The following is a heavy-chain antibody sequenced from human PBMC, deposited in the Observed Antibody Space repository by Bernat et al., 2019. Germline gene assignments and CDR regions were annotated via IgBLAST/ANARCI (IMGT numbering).Heavy chain of an antibody. CDR1: GYSFSTHW. V-gene: IGHV5-51*01. J-gene: IGHJ4*02. D-gene: IGHD2-21*02. CDR2: IYPGDSDT. CDR3: ARHACGGDCYSDY. Sequence: EVQLVQSGAEVKKPGESLKISCKGSGYSFSTHWIAWVRQMPGKGLECMGIIYPGDSDTKYSPSFQGQVTISADTSINTAYLQLSGLKASDTAMYYCARHACGGDCYSDYWGQGTLVTVSS.